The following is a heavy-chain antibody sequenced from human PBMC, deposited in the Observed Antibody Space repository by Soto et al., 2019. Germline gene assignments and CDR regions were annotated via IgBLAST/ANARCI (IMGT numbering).Heavy chain of an antibody. D-gene: IGHD2-2*01. CDR3: ANGDRYCSSTSCSRLNY. Sequence: EVQLLESGGGLVQPGGSLRLSCAASGFTFSSYAMGWVRQAPGKGLEWVSAISGSGGSTYYADSVKGRFTISRDNSKNTLYLQMNSLRAEDTAVYYCANGDRYCSSTSCSRLNYWGQGTLVTVSS. V-gene: IGHV3-23*01. J-gene: IGHJ4*02. CDR2: ISGSGGST. CDR1: GFTFSSYA.